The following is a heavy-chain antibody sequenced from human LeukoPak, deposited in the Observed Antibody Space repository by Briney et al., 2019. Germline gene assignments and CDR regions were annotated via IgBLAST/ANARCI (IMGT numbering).Heavy chain of an antibody. CDR2: FDPEDGET. D-gene: IGHD4-17*01. V-gene: IGHV1-24*01. Sequence: GASVKVSCNVSGYTLTELSMHWVRQAPGKGLEWMGGFDPEDGETIYAXKFQGRVTMTEDTSTDTAYMERSSLRSEDTAVYYCATGPAVXXTGSNWXDPWGQGTLVTVSS. CDR1: GYTLTELS. J-gene: IGHJ5*02. CDR3: ATGPAVXXTGSNWXDP.